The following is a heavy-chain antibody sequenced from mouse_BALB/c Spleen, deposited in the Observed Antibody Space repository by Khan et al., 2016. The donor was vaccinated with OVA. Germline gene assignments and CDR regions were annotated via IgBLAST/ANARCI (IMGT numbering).Heavy chain of an antibody. CDR1: GYTFINYW. CDR2: INPSTGYT. D-gene: IGHD1-1*01. V-gene: IGHV1-7*01. Sequence: VELVESGAELAKPGASVKMSCKASGYTFINYWILWVKQRPGQGLEWIGYINPSTGYTEYNQNFKDKATLTADKSSSTAYMQLSSLTSADSAVYYCARRGLRWDFAYWGQGTTLTVSS. J-gene: IGHJ2*01. CDR3: ARRGLRWDFAY.